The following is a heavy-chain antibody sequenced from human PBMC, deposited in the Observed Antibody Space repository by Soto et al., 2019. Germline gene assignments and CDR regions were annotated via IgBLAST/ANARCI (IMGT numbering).Heavy chain of an antibody. V-gene: IGHV3-74*01. J-gene: IGHJ4*02. CDR1: GFSFSSSW. CDR2: TNSDGSTT. D-gene: IGHD6-19*01. Sequence: EVQLVESGGGLLQPGGSLRLSCAASGFSFSSSWMHWVRQAPGKGLVWVSRTNSDGSTTNYADSVKGRFTISRDNAKNTLYLQMISLRAEDTAVYYCARGTSGWYGYDYWGQGTLGTVSS. CDR3: ARGTSGWYGYDY.